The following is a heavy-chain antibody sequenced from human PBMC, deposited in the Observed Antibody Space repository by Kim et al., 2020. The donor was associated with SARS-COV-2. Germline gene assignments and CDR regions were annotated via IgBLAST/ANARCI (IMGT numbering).Heavy chain of an antibody. V-gene: IGHV4-31*03. CDR2: IYYSGST. Sequence: SETLSLTCTVSGGSISGGGYYWSWIRPHQGKGLEWIGYIYYSGSTYYNPSLKSRVSISVDTYKNQFSLKLSSVTAAATADYYWARDGGDSSGYYYFDYWGQGTLVTVSS. D-gene: IGHD3-22*01. CDR1: GGSISGGGYY. J-gene: IGHJ4*02. CDR3: ARDGGDSSGYYYFDY.